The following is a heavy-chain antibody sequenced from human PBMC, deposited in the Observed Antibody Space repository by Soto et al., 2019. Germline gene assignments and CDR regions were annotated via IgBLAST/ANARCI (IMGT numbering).Heavy chain of an antibody. CDR2: TNPSSGST. CDR1: GYPFTSYY. D-gene: IGHD3-3*01. CDR3: ARAMKVLRFFERLFTFDP. J-gene: IGHJ5*02. Sequence: ASVNVSFKAAGYPFTSYYVHWVRPAPGQGLEGMGFTNPSSGSTSYAQKFQGRVTITRDTSKNQFSLKLSSVTAADTAVYYCARAMKVLRFFERLFTFDPRGQGTLVTVSS. V-gene: IGHV1-46*01.